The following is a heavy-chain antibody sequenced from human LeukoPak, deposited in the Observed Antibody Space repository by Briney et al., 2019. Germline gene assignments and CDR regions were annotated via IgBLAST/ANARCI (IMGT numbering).Heavy chain of an antibody. J-gene: IGHJ6*03. CDR1: GYTFTSYY. D-gene: IGHD2-21*01. V-gene: IGHV1-46*01. CDR3: ARAHSSFFYYYYMDV. CDR2: INPSGGST. Sequence: ASAKVSCKASGYTFTSYYMHWVRQAPGQGLEWMGIINPSGGSTSYAQKFQGRVTMTRDTSTSTVYMELSSLRSEDTAVYYCARAHSSFFYYYYMDVWGKGTTVTVSS.